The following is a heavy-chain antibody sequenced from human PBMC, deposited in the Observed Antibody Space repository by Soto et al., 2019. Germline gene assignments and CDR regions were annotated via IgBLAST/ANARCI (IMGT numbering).Heavy chain of an antibody. J-gene: IGHJ4*02. CDR1: GGSISSGGYY. V-gene: IGHV4-31*03. CDR3: ARDVSSSWFSSFFDY. Sequence: QVQLQESGPGLVKPSQTLSLTCTVSGGSISSGGYYWSWIRQHPGKGLEWIGFIYYSGSTYYNPSLKSRVTISVDTSKNQFSLKLSSVTAADTAVYYCARDVSSSWFSSFFDYWGQGTLVTVSS. CDR2: IYYSGST. D-gene: IGHD6-13*01.